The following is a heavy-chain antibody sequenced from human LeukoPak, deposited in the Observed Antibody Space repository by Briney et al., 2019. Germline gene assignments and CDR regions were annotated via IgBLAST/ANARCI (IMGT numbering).Heavy chain of an antibody. J-gene: IGHJ4*02. CDR2: ISPKNGDT. CDR3: ARGPLYGDYYCDF. V-gene: IGHV1-18*01. Sequence: ASVKVSCKASNYNFSDYTINWVRQAPGQGVEWMGWISPKNGDTNPAQRFQGRVTMTTETSTTTAYMDLRNLTSDDTAVYFCARGPLYGDYYCDFWGQGTLVTVSS. D-gene: IGHD4-17*01. CDR1: NYNFSDYT.